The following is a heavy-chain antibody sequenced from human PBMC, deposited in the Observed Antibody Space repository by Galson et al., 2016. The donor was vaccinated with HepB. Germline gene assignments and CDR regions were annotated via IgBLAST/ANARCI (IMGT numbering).Heavy chain of an antibody. CDR3: VRDSVAGMDY. CDR1: GFSFSTFA. J-gene: IGHJ4*02. CDR2: IAYDGGNQ. V-gene: IGHV3-30-3*01. D-gene: IGHD6-19*01. Sequence: SLRLSCAASGFSFSTFAMHWVRQAPGKGLESVALIAYDGGNQYHADSVQGRFTISRDNSKNTLFLQMNSLRMEDTATYYCVRDSVAGMDYWGQGTLVTASS.